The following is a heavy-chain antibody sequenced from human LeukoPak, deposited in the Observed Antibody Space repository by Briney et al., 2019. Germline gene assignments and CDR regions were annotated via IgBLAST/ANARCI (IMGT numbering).Heavy chain of an antibody. J-gene: IGHJ4*02. V-gene: IGHV3-33*06. D-gene: IGHD6-13*01. CDR2: LWADGNTA. Sequence: PGGPLRLSCAASGFTFNIFGMLWVRQVPGNGLEWVAVLWADGNTAHYADSVKGRFTISRDSSENTLYLQMNSLRSEDTAVYYCVKESAADATFHFDYWGQGTLVTVSS. CDR3: VKESAADATFHFDY. CDR1: GFTFNIFG.